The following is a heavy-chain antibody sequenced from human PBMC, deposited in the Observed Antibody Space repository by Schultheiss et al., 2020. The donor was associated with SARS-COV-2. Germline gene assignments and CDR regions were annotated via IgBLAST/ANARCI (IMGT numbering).Heavy chain of an antibody. CDR3: ARSTPPFYYGSGSYYNGENIFDY. CDR2: IYTSGST. Sequence: SETLSLTCAVYGGSFSGYYWSWIRQPAGKGLEWIGRIYTSGSTNYNPSLKSRVTMSVDTSKNQFSLKLSSVTAADTAVYYCARSTPPFYYGSGSYYNGENIFDYWGQGTLVTVSS. J-gene: IGHJ4*02. D-gene: IGHD3-10*01. V-gene: IGHV4-59*10. CDR1: GGSFSGYY.